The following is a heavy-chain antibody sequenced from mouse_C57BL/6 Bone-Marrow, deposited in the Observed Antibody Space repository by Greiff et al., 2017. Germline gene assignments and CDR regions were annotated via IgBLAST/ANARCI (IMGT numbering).Heavy chain of an antibody. V-gene: IGHV5-4*01. CDR1: GFTFSSYA. CDR2: ISDGGSYT. J-gene: IGHJ2*01. CDR3: ERDYGSIFDY. D-gene: IGHD1-1*01. Sequence: EVKLVESGGGLVKPGGSLKLSCAASGFTFSSYAMSWVRQTPEKRLEWVATISDGGSYTYYPDNVKGRFTISRDNAKNNLYLQMSHLKSEDTAMYSCERDYGSIFDYWGQGTTLTVSS.